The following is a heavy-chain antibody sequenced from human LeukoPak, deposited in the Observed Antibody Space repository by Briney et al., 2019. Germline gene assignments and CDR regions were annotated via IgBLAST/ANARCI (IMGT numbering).Heavy chain of an antibody. CDR2: IYPHDSDT. CDR3: ARHAPSDF. Sequence: GESLQISCKGSGYSFTSYWIGWVRQLPGKGLEWMGVIYPHDSDTRYSPSFQGQVTISADKSMNTAYLQWRSLKASDTATYYCARHAPSDFWGQGTLVIVSS. J-gene: IGHJ4*02. V-gene: IGHV5-51*01. CDR1: GYSFTSYW. D-gene: IGHD2/OR15-2a*01.